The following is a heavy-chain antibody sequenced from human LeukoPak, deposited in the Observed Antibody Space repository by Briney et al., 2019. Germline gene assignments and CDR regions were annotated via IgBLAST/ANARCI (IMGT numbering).Heavy chain of an antibody. D-gene: IGHD3-16*01. CDR3: ARHYGP. J-gene: IGHJ5*02. V-gene: IGHV4-4*02. Sequence: SETLSLTCAVSGGSISSSSSICWTWVRQPPGEGLEWIGEIYHNGATNYNPSLKSRVTMLLDKSKNQFFLKLNSVAAADTAVYYCARHYGPWGQGTLVTVSS. CDR2: IYHNGAT. CDR1: GGSISSSSSIC.